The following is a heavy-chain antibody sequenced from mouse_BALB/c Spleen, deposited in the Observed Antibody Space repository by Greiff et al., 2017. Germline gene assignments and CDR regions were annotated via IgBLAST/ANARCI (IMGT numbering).Heavy chain of an antibody. J-gene: IGHJ4*01. Sequence: EVKLMESGGGLVKPGGSLKLSCAASGFTFSSYTMSWVRQTPEKRLEWVATISSGGGNTYYPDSVKGRFTISRDNAKNNLYLQMSSLRSEDTALYYCAIRYEDAMDYWGQGTSVTVSS. CDR2: ISSGGGNT. D-gene: IGHD2-14*01. CDR1: GFTFSSYT. V-gene: IGHV5-9*03. CDR3: AIRYEDAMDY.